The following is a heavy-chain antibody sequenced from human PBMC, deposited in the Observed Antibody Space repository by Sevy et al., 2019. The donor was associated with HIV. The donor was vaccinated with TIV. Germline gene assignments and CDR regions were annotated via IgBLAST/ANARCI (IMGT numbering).Heavy chain of an antibody. V-gene: IGHV1-69*13. CDR2: IIAVFGTT. CDR1: GGIFRSNA. CDR3: ARDKNYYVSGSFDY. D-gene: IGHD3-10*01. Sequence: ASVKVSCKASGGIFRSNAISWVRQAPGQGREWMGGIIAVFGTTHYEQKFQGRVTITANESRSTAYMELSSLKSEDTAVYYCARDKNYYVSGSFDYWGQGSQVTVSS. J-gene: IGHJ4*01.